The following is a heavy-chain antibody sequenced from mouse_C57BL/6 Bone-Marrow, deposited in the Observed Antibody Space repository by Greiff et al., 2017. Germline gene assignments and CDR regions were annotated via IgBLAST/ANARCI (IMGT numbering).Heavy chain of an antibody. Sequence: EVMLQQSGAGLVKPGGSLKLSCAASGFTFSDYGMHWVRQAPEKGLEWVAYISSGSSTIYYADTVKGRVTITRDNAKNTLFLQMTSLRSEDAALDYCARGTGSPVAYVGRGTVVTVSA. CDR2: ISSGSSTI. J-gene: IGHJ3*01. CDR1: GFTFSDYG. CDR3: ARGTGSPVAY. D-gene: IGHD4-1*01. V-gene: IGHV5-17*01.